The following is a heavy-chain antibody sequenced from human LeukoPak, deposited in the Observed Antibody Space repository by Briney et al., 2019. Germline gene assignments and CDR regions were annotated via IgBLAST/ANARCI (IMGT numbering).Heavy chain of an antibody. V-gene: IGHV1-2*02. CDR2: INPHSGGT. J-gene: IGHJ4*02. Sequence: ASVKVSCKASGYTFTGYYIHWVRQAPGQGLEWMGWINPHSGGTNYAQKFQGGVTLTRDTSITTAYMELSSLRSDDTAVYYCARDVGEYCSSTNCYASHYWGQGTLVTVSS. CDR3: ARDVGEYCSSTNCYASHY. CDR1: GYTFTGYY. D-gene: IGHD2-2*01.